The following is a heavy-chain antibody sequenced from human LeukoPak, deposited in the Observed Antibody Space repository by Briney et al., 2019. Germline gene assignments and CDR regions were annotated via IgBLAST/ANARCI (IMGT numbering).Heavy chain of an antibody. CDR1: GGTFSSYA. CDR2: IIPIFGIA. J-gene: IGHJ4*02. Sequence: ASVKVSCKASGGTFSSYAISWVRQAPGQGLEWMGRIIPIFGIANYAQKFQGRVTITADKSRSTAYMELSSLRSEDTAVYYCAVSTGYCSGGSCPLNFDYWGQGTLVTVSS. V-gene: IGHV1-69*04. D-gene: IGHD2-15*01. CDR3: AVSTGYCSGGSCPLNFDY.